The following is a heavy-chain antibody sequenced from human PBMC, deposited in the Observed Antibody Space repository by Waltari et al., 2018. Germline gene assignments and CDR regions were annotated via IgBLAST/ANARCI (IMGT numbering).Heavy chain of an antibody. J-gene: IGHJ6*02. CDR2: ISGSGGST. V-gene: IGHV3-23*01. Sequence: EVQLLESGGGLVQPGGSLRLSCAASAFTFSSYAMSWVRPAPGKGLEWVSAISGSGGSTYYADSVKGRFTISRDNSKNTLYLQMNSLRAEDTAVYYCAKDPLYYDFWSGYYKAPDGMDVWGQGTTVTVSS. CDR1: AFTFSSYA. D-gene: IGHD3-3*01. CDR3: AKDPLYYDFWSGYYKAPDGMDV.